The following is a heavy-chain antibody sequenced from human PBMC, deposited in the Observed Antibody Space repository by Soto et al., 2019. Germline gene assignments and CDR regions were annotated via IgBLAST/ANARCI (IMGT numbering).Heavy chain of an antibody. D-gene: IGHD2-2*01. J-gene: IGHJ3*02. CDR1: GFTFSDYY. CDR3: AREGWNIVVVPAASYRAFDI. Sequence: GGPLRLSCAAPGFTFSDYYMSWIRQAPGKGLEWVSYISSIGSTIYYADSVKGRFTISRDNAKNSLYLQMNSLRAEDTAVYYCAREGWNIVVVPAASYRAFDIWGQGTRVTV. CDR2: ISSIGSTI. V-gene: IGHV3-11*01.